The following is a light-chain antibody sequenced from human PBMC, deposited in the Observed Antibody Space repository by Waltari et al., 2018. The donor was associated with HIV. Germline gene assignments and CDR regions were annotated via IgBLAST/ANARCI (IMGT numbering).Light chain of an antibody. Sequence: DIVMTQSPDSLVVSLGERATINCKSSRSVLSISNDRNYLAWYQQKSGQPPRLLIYWASSRESGVPARFSGSGSQTDFTLTINSLQAEDVAVYYCQQYYTTPLTFGGGTKVEIK. CDR3: QQYYTTPLT. V-gene: IGKV4-1*01. J-gene: IGKJ4*01. CDR2: WAS. CDR1: RSVLSISNDRNY.